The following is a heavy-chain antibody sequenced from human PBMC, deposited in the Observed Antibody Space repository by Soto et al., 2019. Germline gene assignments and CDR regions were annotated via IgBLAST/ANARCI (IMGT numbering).Heavy chain of an antibody. D-gene: IGHD3-22*01. CDR1: GYTFTRYT. CDR2: INAGNGNT. Sequence: ASVKVSCKASGYTFTRYTMNWVRQAPGQRLEWMGWINAGNGNTKYSQKFQGRVTITRDTSASTAYMELSSLRSEDTAVYYCARDGYDSSGYYPPGYNWFDTWGQGTLVTVSS. V-gene: IGHV1-3*01. CDR3: ARDGYDSSGYYPPGYNWFDT. J-gene: IGHJ5*02.